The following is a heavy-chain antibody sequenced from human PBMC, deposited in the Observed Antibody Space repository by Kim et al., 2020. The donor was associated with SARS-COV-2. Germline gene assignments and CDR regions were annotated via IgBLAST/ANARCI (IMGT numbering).Heavy chain of an antibody. CDR3: ARLQYGDDVDDY. V-gene: IGHV4-39*01. Sequence: NPALMSRVTISVDTSKNQFSLKLSSVTAADTAVYYCARLQYGDDVDDYWGQGTLVTVSS. D-gene: IGHD4-17*01. J-gene: IGHJ4*02.